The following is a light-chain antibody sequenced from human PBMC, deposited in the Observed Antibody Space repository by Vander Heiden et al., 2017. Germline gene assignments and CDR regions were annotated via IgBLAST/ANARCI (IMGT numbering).Light chain of an antibody. J-gene: IGKJ1*01. Sequence: DIKMTQSPSTLSASVGDRVTITCPASRSISSWLAWYQQKPGKAPKLLIYKASSLESGVPSRFSGSGSGTEFTLTISSLQPDDFATYYCQQYNSYWTFGQGTKVEIK. CDR2: KAS. CDR3: QQYNSYWT. V-gene: IGKV1-5*03. CDR1: RSISSW.